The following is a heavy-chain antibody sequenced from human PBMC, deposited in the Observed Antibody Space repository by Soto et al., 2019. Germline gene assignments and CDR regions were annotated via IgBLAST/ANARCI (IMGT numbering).Heavy chain of an antibody. J-gene: IGHJ6*02. CDR3: ARKGSAVSTPWGDYGMDV. CDR2: ISAYNGNT. V-gene: IGHV1-18*01. CDR1: GYTFTSYG. D-gene: IGHD6-25*01. Sequence: QVQLVQSGAEVKKPGASVKVSCKASGYTFTSYGISWVRQAPGQGLEWMGWISAYNGNTNYAQKLQGRVTMTTDTSTITAYMELRSLRSDDTAMYYCARKGSAVSTPWGDYGMDVWGQGTTVTVSS.